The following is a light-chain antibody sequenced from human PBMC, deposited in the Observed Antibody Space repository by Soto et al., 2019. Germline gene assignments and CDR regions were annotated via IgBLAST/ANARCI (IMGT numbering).Light chain of an antibody. CDR1: QSISSY. J-gene: IGKJ4*01. Sequence: DIQMTQSPSSLSASVGDRVTITCRASQSISSYLAWYQQKPGKVPKLLIYAASTLQSGVPSRFSGSGSGTDFTLTISSLQPEDVATYYCQKCGVAPFTFGGGTKVDIK. V-gene: IGKV1-27*01. CDR2: AAS. CDR3: QKCGVAPFT.